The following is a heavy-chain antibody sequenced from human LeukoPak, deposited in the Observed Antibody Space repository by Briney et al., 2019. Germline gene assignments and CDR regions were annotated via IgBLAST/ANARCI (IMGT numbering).Heavy chain of an antibody. CDR3: AQDLSIAVAGVWFDP. J-gene: IGHJ5*02. Sequence: GGSLRLSCAASGFTFSSYAMSWVRQAPGKGLEWVSAISGSGGSTYYADSVKGRFTISRDNSKNTLYLQMNSLRAEDTAVYYCAQDLSIAVAGVWFDPWGQGTLVTVSS. V-gene: IGHV3-23*01. D-gene: IGHD6-19*01. CDR2: ISGSGGST. CDR1: GFTFSSYA.